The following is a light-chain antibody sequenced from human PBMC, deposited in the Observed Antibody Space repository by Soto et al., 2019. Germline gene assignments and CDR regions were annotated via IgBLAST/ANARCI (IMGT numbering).Light chain of an antibody. CDR3: SSYAGSNNSDMV. V-gene: IGLV2-8*01. J-gene: IGLJ2*01. CDR2: EVS. CDR1: SSDVGGYNY. Sequence: QSALTQPPSASGSPGQSVTISCTGTSSDVGGYNYVSWYQQHPGKAPKLMIYEVSKRPSGVPDRFSGSKSGNTASLTVSGLQAEDEADYYCSSYAGSNNSDMVFGGGTKVTVL.